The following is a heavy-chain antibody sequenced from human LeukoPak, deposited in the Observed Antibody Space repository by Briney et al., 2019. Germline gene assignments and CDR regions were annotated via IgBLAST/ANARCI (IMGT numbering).Heavy chain of an antibody. J-gene: IGHJ6*03. CDR2: ISGYNGKT. V-gene: IGHV1-18*01. D-gene: IGHD2-2*01. CDR3: ARGGYCTSTFCFASGRYYYYMDV. CDR1: GYTFNDHA. Sequence: ASVKVSCKASGYTFNDHAISWVRQAPGQGLEWMGWISGYNGKTNYAQKLQGRVTMTTDTSTSTAYMELRSLRSDDTAVYYCARGGYCTSTFCFASGRYYYYMDVWGKGTTVTVSS.